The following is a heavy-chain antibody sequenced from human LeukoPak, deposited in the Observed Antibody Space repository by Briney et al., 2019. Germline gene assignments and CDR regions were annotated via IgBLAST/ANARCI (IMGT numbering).Heavy chain of an antibody. CDR2: IIPIFGTA. Sequence: GASVKVSCKASGGTFSSYAISWVRQAPGQGLEWMGGIIPIFGTANYAQKFQGRGTITTNESKSTGYMELSSLRSEDTAVYYCARARYYDILTGYYHFDYLGQGTLVTVSS. D-gene: IGHD3-9*01. V-gene: IGHV1-69*05. CDR3: ARARYYDILTGYYHFDY. CDR1: GGTFSSYA. J-gene: IGHJ4*02.